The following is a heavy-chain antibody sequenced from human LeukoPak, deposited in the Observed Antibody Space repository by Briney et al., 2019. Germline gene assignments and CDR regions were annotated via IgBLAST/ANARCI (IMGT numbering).Heavy chain of an antibody. CDR3: ARGLTTYYYDSSGYYSGGPNAKVEKYYFDY. D-gene: IGHD3-22*01. Sequence: PSETLSLTCTVSGGSISSYSYYWGWIRQPPGKGLEWIGGVYHNGSTYYNPSLKSRVTISVDTSKNQFSLKLSSVTAADTAVYYCARGLTTYYYDSSGYYSGGPNAKVEKYYFDYWGQGTLVTVSS. J-gene: IGHJ4*02. CDR1: GGSISSYSYY. V-gene: IGHV4-39*07. CDR2: VYHNGST.